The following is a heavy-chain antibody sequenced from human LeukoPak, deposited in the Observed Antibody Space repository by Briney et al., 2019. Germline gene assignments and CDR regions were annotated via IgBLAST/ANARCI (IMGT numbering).Heavy chain of an antibody. CDR3: AVTFNYYDSRSKNDY. Sequence: GGSLRLSCAASGFTISSNYMSWVRQAPGKGLEWVSDIYSGDSTYYSDSVKGRFTISRNNSKNTLYLQMNSLRAEDTAVYYCAVTFNYYDSRSKNDYWGQGTLVTVSS. D-gene: IGHD3-22*01. CDR2: IYSGDST. V-gene: IGHV3-66*01. J-gene: IGHJ4*02. CDR1: GFTISSNY.